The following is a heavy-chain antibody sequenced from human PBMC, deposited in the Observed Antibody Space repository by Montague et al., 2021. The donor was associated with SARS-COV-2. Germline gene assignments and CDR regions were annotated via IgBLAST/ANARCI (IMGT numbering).Heavy chain of an antibody. CDR2: TYYRSKWYN. D-gene: IGHD1-1*01. CDR1: GDSAFSNSAT. V-gene: IGHV6-1*01. J-gene: IGHJ6*02. CDR3: TSGREGNYNVMDV. Sequence: CAISGDSAFSNSATWNWVRQPPSRGLEWLGRTYYRSKWYNDYAVXLRGRVTINPDTSKNQFSLQLNSVTPEDTAIYYCTSGREGNYNVMDVWGQGTTVTVSS.